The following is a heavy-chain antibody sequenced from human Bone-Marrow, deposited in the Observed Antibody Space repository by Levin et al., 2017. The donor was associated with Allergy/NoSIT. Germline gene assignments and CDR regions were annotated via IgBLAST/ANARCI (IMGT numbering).Heavy chain of an antibody. D-gene: IGHD5-24*01. V-gene: IGHV4-59*01. CDR3: ARGERLGLDY. CDR1: GGSISGSY. J-gene: IGHJ4*02. CDR2: VFYRGSN. Sequence: SQTLSLTCTVSGGSISGSYWSWIRQSPGKGLEWVGYVFYRGSNNHNPSLESRATISVDTSNNQFSLELRSVTSADTAIYYCARGERLGLDYWGQGILVTVSS.